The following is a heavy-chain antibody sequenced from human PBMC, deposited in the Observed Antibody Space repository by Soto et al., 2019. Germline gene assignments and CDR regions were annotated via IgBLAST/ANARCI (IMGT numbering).Heavy chain of an antibody. J-gene: IGHJ4*02. Sequence: SETLSLTCTVSGGSISSGGYYWSWIRQHPGKGLEWIGYIYYSGSTYYNPSLKSRVTISVDTSKNQFSLKLRSVTAADTAVYYCARIRGLGEVSPYFDHWGQGARVTVSS. D-gene: IGHD3-16*01. CDR1: GGSISSGGYY. V-gene: IGHV4-31*03. CDR3: ARIRGLGEVSPYFDH. CDR2: IYYSGST.